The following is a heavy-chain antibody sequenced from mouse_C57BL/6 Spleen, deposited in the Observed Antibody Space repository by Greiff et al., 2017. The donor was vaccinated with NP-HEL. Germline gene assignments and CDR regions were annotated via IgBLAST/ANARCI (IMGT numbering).Heavy chain of an antibody. CDR1: GFNIKDDY. V-gene: IGHV14-4*01. D-gene: IGHD1-1*01. CDR2: IDPENGDT. J-gene: IGHJ1*03. CDR3: TYYYGSSSHWYFDV. Sequence: EVQLQQSGAELVRPGASVTLSCTASGFNIKDDYMHWVKQRPEQGLEWIGWIDPENGDTEYASKLQGKATITADTSSNTAYLHLSSLTTEDTAVYYCTYYYGSSSHWYFDVWGTGTTVTVSS.